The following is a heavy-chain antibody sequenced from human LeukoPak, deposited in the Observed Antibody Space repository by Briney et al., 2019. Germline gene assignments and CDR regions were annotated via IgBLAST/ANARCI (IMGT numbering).Heavy chain of an antibody. J-gene: IGHJ4*02. V-gene: IGHV1-8*01. CDR1: GYTFTSYD. CDR3: ARGSEIAAAATSGY. CDR2: MNPNSGNT. D-gene: IGHD6-13*01. Sequence: ASVKVSCKASGYTFTSYDINWVQQATGQGLEWMGWMNPNSGNTGYAQKFQGRVTMTRNTSISTAYMELSSLRSEDTAVYYCARGSEIAAAATSGYWGQGTLVTVSP.